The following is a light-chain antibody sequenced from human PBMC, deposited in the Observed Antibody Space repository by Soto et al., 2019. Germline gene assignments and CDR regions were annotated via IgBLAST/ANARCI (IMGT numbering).Light chain of an antibody. J-gene: IGKJ4*01. CDR1: QDITSW. CDR2: YTS. CDR3: QQASSSPIT. V-gene: IGKV1-12*01. Sequence: DIQMTQSPSSVSASVGDRVTITCRASQDITSWLAWYQQKPGTAPKLLIYYTSRLQSGFPSRFSGSRSGKDFSLTISTLQPEDFATYYCQQASSSPITFGGGTKVEI.